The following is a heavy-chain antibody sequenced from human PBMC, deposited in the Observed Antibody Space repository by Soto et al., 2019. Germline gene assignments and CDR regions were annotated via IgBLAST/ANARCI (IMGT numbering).Heavy chain of an antibody. J-gene: IGHJ5*02. CDR1: GFAFSSYG. V-gene: IGHV3-30*18. Sequence: LRLSCAASGFAFSSYGMHWVRQAPGKGLEWVAVISYDGSNKYYADSVKGRFTISRDNSKNTLYLQMNSLRAEDTAVYYCAKGLFDPWGQGTLVTVSS. CDR2: ISYDGSNK. CDR3: AKGLFDP.